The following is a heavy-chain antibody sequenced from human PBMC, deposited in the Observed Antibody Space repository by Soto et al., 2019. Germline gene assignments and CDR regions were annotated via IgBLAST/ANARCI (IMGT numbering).Heavy chain of an antibody. J-gene: IGHJ4*02. CDR1: GFPFRNYA. D-gene: IGHD6-19*01. CDR3: AKDRGWTYYFDY. Sequence: EVQLLESGGGLVQPGGSLRLSCATSGFPFRNYAMSWVRQTPGKGLEWVSAIDGSGDSTYYADSVKGRFTISRDNSGNTLYLQMDSLRAADTAVYFCAKDRGWTYYFDYWGQGALVTVSS. V-gene: IGHV3-23*01. CDR2: IDGSGDST.